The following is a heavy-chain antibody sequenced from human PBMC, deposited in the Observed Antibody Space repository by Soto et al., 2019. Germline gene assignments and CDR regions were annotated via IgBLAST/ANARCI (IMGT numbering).Heavy chain of an antibody. Sequence: ASVKVSCKASGYTFTSYGISWVRQAPGQGLEWMGWISAYYGKTNYAQNLQGRVTMTTDTSTSTAYMELRSLRSDDTAVYYCARMTAASEQGMDDWGQGTTVTVSS. V-gene: IGHV1-18*01. CDR3: ARMTAASEQGMDD. J-gene: IGHJ6*02. CDR2: ISAYYGKT. CDR1: GYTFTSYG. D-gene: IGHD2-2*01.